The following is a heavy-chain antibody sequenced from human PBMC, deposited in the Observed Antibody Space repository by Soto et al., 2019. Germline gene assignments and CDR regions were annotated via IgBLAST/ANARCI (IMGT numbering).Heavy chain of an antibody. CDR3: TTGHYDILTGLDY. Sequence: EVQLVESGGGLVKPGGSLRLSCAASGFTFSNAWMSWVRQAPGKGLEWVGRIKSKTDGGTTDYAAPVNGRFTISRDDSKNTLYLQMNSLKTEDTAVYYCTTGHYDILTGLDYWGQGTLVTVSS. CDR1: GFTFSNAW. D-gene: IGHD3-9*01. CDR2: IKSKTDGGTT. V-gene: IGHV3-15*01. J-gene: IGHJ4*02.